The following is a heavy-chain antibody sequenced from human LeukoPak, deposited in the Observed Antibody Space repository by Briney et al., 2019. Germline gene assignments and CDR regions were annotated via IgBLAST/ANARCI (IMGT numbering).Heavy chain of an antibody. Sequence: SETLSLTCTVSGGSISSHYWSWIRQPPGKGLEWIGYIYYSGSTNYNPSLKSRVTISVDTSKNQFSLKLSSVTAADTAVYYCARGAPPSIAAAGTKYYYYYYYMDVWGKGTTVTVSS. CDR2: IYYSGST. V-gene: IGHV4-59*11. D-gene: IGHD6-13*01. J-gene: IGHJ6*03. CDR3: ARGAPPSIAAAGTKYYYYYYYMDV. CDR1: GGSISSHY.